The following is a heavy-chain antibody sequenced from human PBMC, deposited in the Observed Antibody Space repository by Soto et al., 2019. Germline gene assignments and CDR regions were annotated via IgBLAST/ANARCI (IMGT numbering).Heavy chain of an antibody. Sequence: PGGSLRLSCAASGLIFTTYAMNWVRQAPGKGLEWVSRISASGDSTEYAESVKGRFTISRDNSKNTLYLQMNSLRAEDTALFYCATGFHYFEYWGQGTLVTVSS. CDR1: GLIFTTYA. CDR3: ATGFHYFEY. J-gene: IGHJ4*02. V-gene: IGHV3-23*01. CDR2: ISASGDST.